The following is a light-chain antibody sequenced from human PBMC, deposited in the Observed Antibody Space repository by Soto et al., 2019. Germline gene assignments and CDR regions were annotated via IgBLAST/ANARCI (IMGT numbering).Light chain of an antibody. J-gene: IGKJ4*01. CDR3: QQYIRWPLT. CDR1: QDVSSN. Sequence: EMVVPQSPATLSVSPGERATLSCRASQDVSSNLAWYQQKPGQAPSLLIYGASTRATGTPARFSGSGSGTEFTLTISSLQSEDYAVYFCQQYIRWPLTFGGGTKVEI. V-gene: IGKV3-15*01. CDR2: GAS.